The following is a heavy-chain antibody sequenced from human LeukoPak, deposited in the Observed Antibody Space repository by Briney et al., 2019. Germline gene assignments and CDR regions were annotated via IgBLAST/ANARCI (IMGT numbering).Heavy chain of an antibody. D-gene: IGHD3-10*01. CDR1: GGSINTDNYY. Sequence: NPSETLSLTCTVSGGSINTDNYYWSWIRQSPEKGLEWIGYIHHTGTTYYNPSLRSRVSISVFTSNNQFSLTLISVTAADTAVYYCARNLVPYFGELDPWGRGTLVTVSS. CDR3: ARNLVPYFGELDP. J-gene: IGHJ5*02. V-gene: IGHV4-31*03. CDR2: IHHTGTT.